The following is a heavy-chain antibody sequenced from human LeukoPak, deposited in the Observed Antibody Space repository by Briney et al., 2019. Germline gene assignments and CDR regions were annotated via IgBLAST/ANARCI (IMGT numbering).Heavy chain of an antibody. V-gene: IGHV4-31*03. D-gene: IGHD1-26*01. CDR3: ARDRPDTTSPTTVGRFDP. CDR2: IYSTGTT. CDR1: GDSISSGGYY. J-gene: IGHJ5*02. Sequence: SETLSLTCSVPGDSISSGGYYWHWIRQHPEKGLEWIGYIYSTGTTYYNPSLTSRLTMSLDTSKNQFSLKVTSVTAADTAVYFCARDRPDTTSPTTVGRFDPWGQGTLVTVSS.